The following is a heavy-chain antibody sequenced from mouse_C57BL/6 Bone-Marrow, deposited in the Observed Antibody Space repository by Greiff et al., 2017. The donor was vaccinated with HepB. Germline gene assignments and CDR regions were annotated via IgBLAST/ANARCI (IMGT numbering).Heavy chain of an antibody. D-gene: IGHD2-3*01. Sequence: EVQLVESGGGLVQPGESLKLSCESNEYEFPSHDMSWVRKTPEKRLELVAAINSDGGSTYYPDTMERRFIISRDNTKKTLYLQMSSLRSEDTAMYDCAREVMVTTGFYAMDYWGQGTSVTVSS. CDR3: AREVMVTTGFYAMDY. V-gene: IGHV5-2*01. CDR1: EYEFPSHD. CDR2: INSDGGST. J-gene: IGHJ4*01.